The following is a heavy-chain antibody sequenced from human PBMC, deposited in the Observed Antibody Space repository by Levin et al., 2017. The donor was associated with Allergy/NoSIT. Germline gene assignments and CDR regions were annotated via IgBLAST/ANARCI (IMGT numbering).Heavy chain of an antibody. CDR2: IKSKTDGGTT. V-gene: IGHV3-15*07. J-gene: IGHJ4*02. CDR3: TTDWRLEPLAFDY. CDR1: GFTFSNAW. D-gene: IGHD1-1*01. Sequence: LGESLKISCAASGFTFSNAWMNWVRQAPGKGLEWVGRIKSKTDGGTTDYAAPVKGRFTISRDDSKNTLYLQMNSLKTEDTAVYYCTTDWRLEPLAFDYWGQGTLVTVSS.